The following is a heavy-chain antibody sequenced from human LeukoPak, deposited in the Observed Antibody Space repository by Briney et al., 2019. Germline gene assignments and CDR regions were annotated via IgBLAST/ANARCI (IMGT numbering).Heavy chain of an antibody. CDR3: ARQDGAYGMDV. J-gene: IGHJ6*02. Sequence: ASVKVSCTASGYTFTIYYMHWVRQAPGQGLEWMGIINPSGGSTSYAQKFQGRVTMTRDTSTSTVYMELSSLRSEDTAVYYCARQDGAYGMDVWGQGTTVTVSS. D-gene: IGHD1-26*01. V-gene: IGHV1-46*01. CDR1: GYTFTIYY. CDR2: INPSGGST.